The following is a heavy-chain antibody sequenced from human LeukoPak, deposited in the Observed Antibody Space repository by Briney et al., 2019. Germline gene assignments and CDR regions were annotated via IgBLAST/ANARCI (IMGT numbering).Heavy chain of an antibody. CDR2: INPGGGYT. V-gene: IGHV1-46*01. Sequence: ASVKVSCKASGYTFSSYYMHWVRQAPGQGLEWMGIINPGGGYTNYAQNFQDRVTMTRDTSTSTVYMELSSLRPDDTAVYYCARVPLSDSSGHYYPHWGQGTLVTVSS. D-gene: IGHD3-22*01. CDR3: ARVPLSDSSGHYYPH. J-gene: IGHJ1*01. CDR1: GYTFSSYY.